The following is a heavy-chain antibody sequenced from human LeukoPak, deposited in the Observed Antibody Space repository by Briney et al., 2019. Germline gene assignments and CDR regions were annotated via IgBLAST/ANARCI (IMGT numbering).Heavy chain of an antibody. D-gene: IGHD2-8*01. V-gene: IGHV3-21*01. CDR3: ARATNGRFDI. CDR1: GFTFSSYS. J-gene: IGHJ3*02. CDR2: ISSSTSYI. Sequence: GGSLRLSCAASGFTFSSYSMNWVRQAPGKGLEWVSFISSSTSYISYADSVKGRFTISRDIAKSSLWLQMNSLRAEDTAVYYCARATNGRFDIWGQGTMVTVSS.